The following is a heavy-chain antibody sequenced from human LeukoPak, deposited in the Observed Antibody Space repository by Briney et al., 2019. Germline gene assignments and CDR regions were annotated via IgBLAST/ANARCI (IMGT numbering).Heavy chain of an antibody. Sequence: PGGSLRLSCAASGFTFSRYAMSWVRQSPGKGLEWLSAISGSGGSTYYADSVKGRFTISRDNSKTTLYLQMNSLRAEDTAVYYCAKDLSVRGDIRLVVGFDYWGQGTLVTVSS. CDR2: ISGSGGST. D-gene: IGHD3-10*01. CDR3: AKDLSVRGDIRLVVGFDY. V-gene: IGHV3-23*01. CDR1: GFTFSRYA. J-gene: IGHJ4*02.